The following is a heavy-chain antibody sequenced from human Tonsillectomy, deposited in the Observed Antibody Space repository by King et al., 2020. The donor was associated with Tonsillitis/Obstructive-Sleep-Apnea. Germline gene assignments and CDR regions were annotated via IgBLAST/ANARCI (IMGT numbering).Heavy chain of an antibody. CDR3: ARTEYSNNDWYFDL. V-gene: IGHV3-74*01. Sequence: VQLVESGGGLVQPGGSLRLSCAASGFTFSSYWMHWVRQAPGKGLVWVSRINSDGSSTSYADSVKGRFTISRDNAKNTLYLQMNGLRAEDTAVYYCARTEYSNNDWYFDLWGRGTLVTVSS. D-gene: IGHD6-6*01. CDR1: GFTFSSYW. CDR2: INSDGSST. J-gene: IGHJ2*01.